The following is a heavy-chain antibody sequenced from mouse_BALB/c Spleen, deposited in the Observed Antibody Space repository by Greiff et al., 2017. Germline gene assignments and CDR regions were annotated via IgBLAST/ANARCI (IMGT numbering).Heavy chain of an antibody. J-gene: IGHJ4*01. CDR3: ARLITTVVAMDYAMDY. V-gene: IGHV2-6-4*01. D-gene: IGHD1-1*01. Sequence: VKLVESGPGLVAPSQSLSITCTVSGFSLSRYSVHWVRQPPGKGLEWLGMIWGGGSTDYNSALKSRLSISKDNSKSQVFLKMNSLQTDDTAMYYCARLITTVVAMDYAMDYWGQGTSGTVSS. CDR2: IWGGGST. CDR1: GFSLSRYS.